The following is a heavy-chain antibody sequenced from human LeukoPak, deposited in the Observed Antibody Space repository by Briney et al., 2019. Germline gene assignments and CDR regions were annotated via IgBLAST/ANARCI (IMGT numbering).Heavy chain of an antibody. D-gene: IGHD3-3*01. J-gene: IGHJ4*02. V-gene: IGHV4-34*01. Sequence: GSLRLSCAASGFTFSNYAMTWVRQPPGKGLEWIGEINHSGSTNYNPSLKSRVTISVDTSKNQFSLKLSSVTAADTAVYYCARSHPPRRYDFWSGSFFDYWGQGTLVTVSS. CDR3: ARSHPPRRYDFWSGSFFDY. CDR1: GFTFSNYA. CDR2: INHSGST.